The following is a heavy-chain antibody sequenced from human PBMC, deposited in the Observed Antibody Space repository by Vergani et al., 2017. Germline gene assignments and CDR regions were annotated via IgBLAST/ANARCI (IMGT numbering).Heavy chain of an antibody. CDR1: GFPFGDYA. CDR2: IRNKVYGGTT. Sequence: EVQLVESGGGLVPPGRSLRLPCAAPGFPFGDYAMTWVRQAPGRGLEWVAFIRNKVYGGTTEYAASVKGRFTISRDDSKRLAYLQLSGLKTEDTAVYFCSRGRGYSFGYSGYWGQGTLVTVSS. V-gene: IGHV3-49*04. J-gene: IGHJ4*02. CDR3: SRGRGYSFGYSGY. D-gene: IGHD5-18*01.